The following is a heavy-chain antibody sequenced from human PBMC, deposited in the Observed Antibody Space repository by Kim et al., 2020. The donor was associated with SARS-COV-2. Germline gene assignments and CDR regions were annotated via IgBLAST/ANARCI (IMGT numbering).Heavy chain of an antibody. J-gene: IGHJ4*02. CDR1: GGSISSYY. CDR2: IYYSGST. V-gene: IGHV4-59*01. CDR3: ARDLSPSGPQDY. Sequence: SETLSLTCTVSGGSISSYYWSWIRQPPGKGLEWIGYIYYSGSTNYNPSLKSRVTISVDTSKNQFSLKLSSVTAADTAVYYCARDLSPSGPQDYWGQGTLV. D-gene: IGHD2-15*01.